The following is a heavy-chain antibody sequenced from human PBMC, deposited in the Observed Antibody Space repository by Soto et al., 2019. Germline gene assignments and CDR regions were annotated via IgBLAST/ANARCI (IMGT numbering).Heavy chain of an antibody. D-gene: IGHD2-2*01. CDR2: IYYSGST. Sequence: SETLSLTCTVSGGSISSSSYYWGWIRQPPGKGLEWIGSIYYSGSTYYNPSLKSRVTISVDTSKNQFSLKLSSVTAADTAVYYCARHSLVVVVPAAMTGWGQGTLVTVSS. CDR3: ARHSLVVVVPAAMTG. V-gene: IGHV4-39*01. J-gene: IGHJ4*02. CDR1: GGSISSSSYY.